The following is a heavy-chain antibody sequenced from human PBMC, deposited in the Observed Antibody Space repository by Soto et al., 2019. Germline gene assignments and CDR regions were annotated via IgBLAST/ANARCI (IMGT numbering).Heavy chain of an antibody. J-gene: IGHJ6*02. CDR1: GFTFSSYA. V-gene: IGHV3-30-3*01. CDR3: ARRLRFLEWLPHDYYYYGMDV. Sequence: PGGSLRLSCAASGFTFSSYAMHWVRQAPGKGLEWVAVISYDGSNKYYADSVKGRFTISRDNSKNTLYLQMNSLRAEDTAVYYCARRLRFLEWLPHDYYYYGMDVWGQGTKVTVSS. D-gene: IGHD3-3*01. CDR2: ISYDGSNK.